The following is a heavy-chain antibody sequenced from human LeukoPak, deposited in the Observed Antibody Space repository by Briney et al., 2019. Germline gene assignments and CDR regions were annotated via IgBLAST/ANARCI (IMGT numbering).Heavy chain of an antibody. CDR2: IYHSGST. D-gene: IGHD1-1*01. Sequence: SGTLSLTCAVSGGSISSSNWWSWVRQPPGKGLEWIGEIYHSGSTNYNPSLKSRVTISVDKSKNQFSLKLSSVTAADTAVYYCAREWRQLERQVDAFDIWGQGTMVTVSS. CDR3: AREWRQLERQVDAFDI. J-gene: IGHJ3*02. CDR1: GGSISSSNW. V-gene: IGHV4-4*02.